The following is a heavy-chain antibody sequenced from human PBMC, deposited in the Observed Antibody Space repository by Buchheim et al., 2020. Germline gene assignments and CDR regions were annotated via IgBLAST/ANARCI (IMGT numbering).Heavy chain of an antibody. CDR2: IYYSGST. V-gene: IGHV4-59*01. J-gene: IGHJ5*02. CDR1: GGSISSYY. D-gene: IGHD3-3*01. CDR3: ARVENGDYDFWSGYTSNWFDP. Sequence: QVQLQESGPGLVKPSETLSLTCTVSGGSISSYYWSWIRQPPGKGLEWIGYIYYSGSTNYNPSLKSRVTISVDTSKNQFSLKLSSVTAADTAVYYCARVENGDYDFWSGYTSNWFDPWGQGTL.